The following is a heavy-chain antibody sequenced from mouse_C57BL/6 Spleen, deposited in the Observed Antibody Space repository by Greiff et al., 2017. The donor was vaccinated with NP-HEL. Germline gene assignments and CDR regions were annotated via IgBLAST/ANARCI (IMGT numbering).Heavy chain of an antibody. D-gene: IGHD2-3*01. CDR3: ARSLYDGYLY. Sequence: QVQLQQPGAELVKPGASVKLSCKASGYTFTSYWMHWVKQRPGQGLEWIGLIHPHSGSTNYNEKFKSKATLTVDKSSSTAYMQLSSLTTEDSAVYYCARSLYDGYLYWGQGTTLTVSS. CDR1: GYTFTSYW. V-gene: IGHV1-64*01. CDR2: IHPHSGST. J-gene: IGHJ2*01.